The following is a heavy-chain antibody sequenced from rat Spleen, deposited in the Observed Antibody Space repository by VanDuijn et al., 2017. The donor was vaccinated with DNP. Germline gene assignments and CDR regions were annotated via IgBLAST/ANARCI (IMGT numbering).Heavy chain of an antibody. D-gene: IGHD4-3*01. V-gene: IGHV2-6*01. J-gene: IGHJ2*01. CDR2: ISTGGFT. Sequence: QVQLKESGPGLVQPSQTLSLTCTVAGFSLTSYNVHWVRQPPGKGLEWIAAISTGGFTYYNSVLRSRLSISRDTSRSQVFLEMNSLQTEDTAIYFCTRDRGHGWSLYFDFWGQGVMVTVSS. CDR3: TRDRGHGWSLYFDF. CDR1: GFSLTSYN.